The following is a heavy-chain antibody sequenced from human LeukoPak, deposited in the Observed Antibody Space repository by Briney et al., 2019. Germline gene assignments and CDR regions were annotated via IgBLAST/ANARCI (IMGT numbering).Heavy chain of an antibody. Sequence: SETLSLTCTVSGGSISSYYWSWIRQPPGKGLDRIAYIYYSGSTNYNPSLKSRVTISVDTSKNQFSLKLSSVTAADTAVYYCARGANILTGYPYFDYWGQGTLVTVSS. J-gene: IGHJ4*02. CDR1: GGSISSYY. CDR2: IYYSGST. V-gene: IGHV4-59*01. D-gene: IGHD3-9*01. CDR3: ARGANILTGYPYFDY.